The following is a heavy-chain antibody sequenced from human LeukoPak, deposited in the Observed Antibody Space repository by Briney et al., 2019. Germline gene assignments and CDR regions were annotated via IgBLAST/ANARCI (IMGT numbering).Heavy chain of an antibody. D-gene: IGHD3-22*01. Sequence: GGSLRLSCAASGFTFSTYAMNWVRQAPGKGLEWVSAISGSSSSTYYADSVKGRFTISRDNSKNTLYLQMNSLRAEDTAVYYCAKVRMITMIAYDAFDIWGQGTMVTVPS. CDR3: AKVRMITMIAYDAFDI. J-gene: IGHJ3*02. CDR2: ISGSSSST. V-gene: IGHV3-23*01. CDR1: GFTFSTYA.